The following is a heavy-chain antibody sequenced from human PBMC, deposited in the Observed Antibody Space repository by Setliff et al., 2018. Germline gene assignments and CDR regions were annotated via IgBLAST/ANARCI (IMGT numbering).Heavy chain of an antibody. J-gene: IGHJ5*02. CDR2: IYPGDSDT. V-gene: IGHV5-51*01. CDR1: GYSFSNFW. Sequence: GESLKISCKGSGYSFSNFWIGWVRQMPGKGLEWMGRIYPGDSDTRYSPSFQGQVTISADKSINTAYLQWSSLKASDTAVYYCARRGERFVNWFDPWGQGTLVTVSS. D-gene: IGHD2-21*01. CDR3: ARRGERFVNWFDP.